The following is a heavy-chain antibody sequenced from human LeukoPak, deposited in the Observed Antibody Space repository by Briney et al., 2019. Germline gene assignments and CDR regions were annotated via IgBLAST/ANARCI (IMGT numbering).Heavy chain of an antibody. CDR2: ISWDGGST. CDR3: AKDPAAVARQFDY. J-gene: IGHJ4*02. D-gene: IGHD6-19*01. V-gene: IGHV3-43D*03. CDR1: GFSFSDHA. Sequence: GGSLRLSCAASGFSFSDHAMNWVRQAPGKGLEWVSLISWDGGSTYYADSVKGRFTISRDNSKNSLYLQMNSLRAEDTALYYCAKDPAAVARQFDYWGQGTLVTVSS.